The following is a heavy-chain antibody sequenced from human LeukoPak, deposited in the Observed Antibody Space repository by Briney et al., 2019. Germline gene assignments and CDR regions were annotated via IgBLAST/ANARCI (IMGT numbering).Heavy chain of an antibody. Sequence: GGSLRLSCAASGFTVSSNYMSWVRHAPGKGLERVSVIYSGGSTYYADSVKGRFTISRDNSKNTLYLQMNSLRAEDTAVYYCARSSYDSSGLLYFQHWGQGTLVTVSS. CDR3: ARSSYDSSGLLYFQH. V-gene: IGHV3-66*01. D-gene: IGHD3-22*01. CDR1: GFTVSSNY. CDR2: IYSGGST. J-gene: IGHJ1*01.